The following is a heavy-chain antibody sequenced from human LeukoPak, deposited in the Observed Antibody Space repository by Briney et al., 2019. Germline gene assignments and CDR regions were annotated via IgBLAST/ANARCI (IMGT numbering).Heavy chain of an antibody. V-gene: IGHV1-46*02. CDR3: TWAKVPPRPTWFGS. J-gene: IGHJ5*01. CDR1: RDMLNSDH. D-gene: IGHD3-10*01. Sequence: ASVKVSCKASRDMLNSDHIHWVRQAPGEGLEWMGVINAGGEDPKFAQNFQGRVDLTWDTSTNTIYMELARLRSEDTAVYYCTWAKVPPRPTWFGSWGQGTLVTVSS. CDR2: INAGGEDP.